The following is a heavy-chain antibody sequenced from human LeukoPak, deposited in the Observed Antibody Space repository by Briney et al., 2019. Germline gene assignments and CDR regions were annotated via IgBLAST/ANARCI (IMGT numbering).Heavy chain of an antibody. J-gene: IGHJ4*02. D-gene: IGHD2-8*02. CDR3: ARAGTGLDY. V-gene: IGHV3-7*01. CDR2: IKLDGSVK. Sequence: AGGSLRLSCAAFGFTFSNYWMNWVRQAPGKGLEWVAIIKLDGSVKYYVDSVKGRFSISRDNAKNSVYLQMNNLRAEDTAVYYCARAGTGLDYWGQGTLVTVSS. CDR1: GFTFSNYW.